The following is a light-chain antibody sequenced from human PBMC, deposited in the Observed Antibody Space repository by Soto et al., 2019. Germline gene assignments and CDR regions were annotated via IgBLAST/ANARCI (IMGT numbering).Light chain of an antibody. Sequence: QSALSQPASVSGSPGQSITISCTGSASDVGSYNLVSWYQQHPGKAPKLVIYEVTKRPSGISSRFSGSKSGITASLTISGLQAEDGGDYYCCSYTSSSTWVFGAGTKLTVL. CDR2: EVT. CDR3: CSYTSSSTWV. V-gene: IGLV2-14*02. CDR1: ASDVGSYNL. J-gene: IGLJ3*02.